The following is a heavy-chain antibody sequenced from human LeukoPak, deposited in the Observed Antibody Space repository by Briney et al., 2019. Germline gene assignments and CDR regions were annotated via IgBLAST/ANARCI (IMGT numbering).Heavy chain of an antibody. J-gene: IGHJ4*02. Sequence: GGSLRLSCAASGFTFSSYWMSWVRQAPGKGLEWLSGISPRGGGTYYADSVKGRFTISRDDSKNTLSRQMNSLRVEDTAVYYCARDLAWGAFDYWGQGTLVTVSS. CDR1: GFTFSSYW. V-gene: IGHV3-23*01. D-gene: IGHD7-27*01. CDR3: ARDLAWGAFDY. CDR2: ISPRGGGT.